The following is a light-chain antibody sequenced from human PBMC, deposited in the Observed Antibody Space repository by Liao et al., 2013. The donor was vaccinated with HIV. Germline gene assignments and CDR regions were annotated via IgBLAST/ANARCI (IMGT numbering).Light chain of an antibody. Sequence: SYELTQPPSVSVSPGQTASITCSGDKLGDRYAYWYQQKPGQSPVLVIYQDNKRPSGIPERFSGSKSGNTATLTISGAQAMDEADYYCQAWDSSTWVLGGGTKLTVL. V-gene: IGLV3-1*01. CDR1: KLGDRY. CDR2: QDN. J-gene: IGLJ3*02. CDR3: QAWDSSTWV.